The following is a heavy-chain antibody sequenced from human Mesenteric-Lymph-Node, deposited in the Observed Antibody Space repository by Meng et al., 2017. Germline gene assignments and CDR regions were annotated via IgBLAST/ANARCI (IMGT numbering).Heavy chain of an antibody. D-gene: IGHD3-22*01. J-gene: IGHJ6*02. CDR1: GGSISSYY. V-gene: IGHV4-59*01. CDR3: ARVGGYYWVNYYYGMDV. CDR2: IYYSGST. Sequence: SETLSLTCTVSGGSISSYYWSWIRQPPGKGLEWIGYIYYSGSTNYNPSLKSRVTISVDTSKNQFSLKPSSVTAADTAVYYCARVGGYYWVNYYYGMDVWGQGTTVTVSS.